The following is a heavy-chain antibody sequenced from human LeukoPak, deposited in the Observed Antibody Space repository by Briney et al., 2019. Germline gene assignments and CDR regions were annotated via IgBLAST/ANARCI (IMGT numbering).Heavy chain of an antibody. V-gene: IGHV5-51*01. D-gene: IGHD5-24*01. CDR3: ARQGDGYINNYFDP. Sequence: GESLKISCKGSGYSFTNYWIGWVRQMPGKGLEWMGIIYPADSDTRYSPSFQGRVTISVDKSITTAYLRWSSLKASDTAMYYCARQGDGYINNYFDPWGQGTLVTVSS. J-gene: IGHJ5*02. CDR2: IYPADSDT. CDR1: GYSFTNYW.